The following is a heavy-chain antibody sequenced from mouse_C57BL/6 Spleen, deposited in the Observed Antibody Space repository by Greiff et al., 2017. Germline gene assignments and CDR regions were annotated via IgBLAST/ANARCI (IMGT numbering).Heavy chain of an antibody. CDR1: GYSITSGYY. D-gene: IGHD3-2*02. CDR2: ISYDGSN. CDR3: AREARSGFPFDY. Sequence: ESGPGLVKPSQSLSLTCSVTGYSITSGYYWNWIRQFPGNKLEWMGYISYDGSNNYNPSLKNRISITRDTSKNQFFLKLNSVTTEDTATYYCAREARSGFPFDYWGQGTTLTVSS. J-gene: IGHJ2*01. V-gene: IGHV3-6*01.